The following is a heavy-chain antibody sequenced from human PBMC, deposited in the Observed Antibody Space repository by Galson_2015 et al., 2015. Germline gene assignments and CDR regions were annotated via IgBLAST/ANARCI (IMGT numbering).Heavy chain of an antibody. CDR3: ARTSGLRKHYFDY. Sequence: SVKVSCKASGGTFSSYAISWVRQAPGQGLEWMGGIIPIFGTANYAQKFQGRVTITADESTSTAYMELSSLKASDTAMYYCARTSGLRKHYFDYWGQGTLVTVSS. J-gene: IGHJ4*02. CDR1: GGTFSSYA. D-gene: IGHD5-12*01. CDR2: IIPIFGTA. V-gene: IGHV1-69*13.